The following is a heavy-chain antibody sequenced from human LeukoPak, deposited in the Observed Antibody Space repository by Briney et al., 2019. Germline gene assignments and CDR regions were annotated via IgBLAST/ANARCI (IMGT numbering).Heavy chain of an antibody. J-gene: IGHJ4*02. CDR2: IQNDGSNT. CDR1: GFTFSDYG. V-gene: IGHV3-30*02. D-gene: IGHD3-10*01. CDR3: ARDTVWFGES. Sequence: GGSLRLSCAASGFTFSDYGMNWVRQTPGKGLEWLAFIQNDGSNTFYADSVKGRFTISRDNAKNSLYLQMNSLRAEDTAVYYCARDTVWFGESGGQGTLVTVSS.